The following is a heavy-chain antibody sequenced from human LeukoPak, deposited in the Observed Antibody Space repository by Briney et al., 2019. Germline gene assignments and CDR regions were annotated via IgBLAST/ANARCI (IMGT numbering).Heavy chain of an antibody. D-gene: IGHD5-12*01. CDR2: IIPIFGTA. V-gene: IGHV1-69*06. CDR1: GGTFSSYA. Sequence: ASVKLSCTASGGTFSSYAISWVRQAPGQGLEWMGGIIPIFGTANYAQKFQGRVTITADKSTSTAYMELSSLRSEDTAVYYCATFGGYDRYYFDYWGQGTLVTVSS. J-gene: IGHJ4*02. CDR3: ATFGGYDRYYFDY.